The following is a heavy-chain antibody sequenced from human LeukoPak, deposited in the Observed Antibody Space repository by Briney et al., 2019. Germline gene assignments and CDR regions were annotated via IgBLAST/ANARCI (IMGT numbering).Heavy chain of an antibody. CDR2: TYYRSRWYN. Sequence: SQTLSLTCAISGDSVSSNRGVWNWIRQSPSRGLEWLGRTYYRSRWYNDYALSGESRITVNPDTSKNQFSLQLTSVTPDDTAVYYCARSSHWSFDSWGQGALVTVS. J-gene: IGHJ4*02. V-gene: IGHV6-1*01. CDR3: ARSSHWSFDS. CDR1: GDSVSSNRGV.